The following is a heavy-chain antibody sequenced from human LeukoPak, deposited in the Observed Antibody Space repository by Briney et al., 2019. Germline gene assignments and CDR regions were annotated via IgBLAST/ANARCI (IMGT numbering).Heavy chain of an antibody. D-gene: IGHD4-17*01. CDR1: GGSVSSTTYY. CDR2: VSYSGST. CDR3: TRSHGVY. V-gene: IGHV4-39*01. Sequence: KSSETLSLTCTVSGGSVSSTTYYRGWIRQPPGKGLEWIGIVSYSGSTYYSPSLESRVTISVDRSKNQFSLRLTSVTAADTAVYYCTRSHGVYWGQGTLVTVSS. J-gene: IGHJ4*02.